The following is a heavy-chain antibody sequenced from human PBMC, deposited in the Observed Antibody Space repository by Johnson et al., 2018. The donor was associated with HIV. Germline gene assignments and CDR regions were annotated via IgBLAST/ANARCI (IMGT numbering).Heavy chain of an antibody. J-gene: IGHJ3*02. CDR3: TTDPWGSDAFDI. V-gene: IGHV3-15*01. CDR2: IKSKTEGGTT. Sequence: VQLVESGGGLVKPGGSLRLSCAASGFTFSNAWMSWVRQAPGKGLEWVGRIKSKTEGGTTDYAAPVKGRFTISRDDSKNTLYLQMNSLKTEDTAVYYCTTDPWGSDAFDIWGQGTMVTVSS. D-gene: IGHD7-27*01. CDR1: GFTFSNAW.